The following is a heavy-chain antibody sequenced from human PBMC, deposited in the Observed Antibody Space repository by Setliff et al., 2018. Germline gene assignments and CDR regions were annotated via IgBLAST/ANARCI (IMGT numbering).Heavy chain of an antibody. CDR2: IYYSGST. V-gene: IGHV4-59*01. CDR1: GGSISSYY. J-gene: IGHJ4*02. D-gene: IGHD3-16*01. Sequence: SETLSLTCTVSGGSISSYYWSWIRQPPGKRLEWIGYIYYSGSTNYNPSLESRVTISVDTSKNQFSLRLNSATAADTAVYYCARLRGAFDYWDQGTLVTVSS. CDR3: ARLRGAFDY.